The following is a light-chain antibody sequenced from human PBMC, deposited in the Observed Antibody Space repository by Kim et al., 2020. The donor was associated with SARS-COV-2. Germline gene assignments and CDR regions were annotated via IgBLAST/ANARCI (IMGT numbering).Light chain of an antibody. J-gene: IGLJ3*02. V-gene: IGLV6-57*03. Sequence: KTDTSPCPRRGGSIASSYVQWYQQRPGSAPTTLISEDNQRPSGVPDRFSGSVDDSSNSASLTISGLKPEDEADYYCQSYDTRSHEVFGGGTQLTVL. CDR1: GGSIASSY. CDR3: QSYDTRSHEV. CDR2: EDN.